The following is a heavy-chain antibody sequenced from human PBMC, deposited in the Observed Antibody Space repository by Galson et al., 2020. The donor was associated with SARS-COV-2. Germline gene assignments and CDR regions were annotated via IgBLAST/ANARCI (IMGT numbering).Heavy chain of an antibody. CDR3: ARATVTTSYYYYYYYMDV. Sequence: GGSLRLSCAASGFTFSSYDMHWVRQAPGKGLEWVSAIGTAGDTYYPGSVKGRFTISRENAKNSLYLQMNSLRAGDTAVYYCARATVTTSYYYYYYYMDVWGKGTTVTVSS. J-gene: IGHJ6*03. CDR2: IGTAGDT. D-gene: IGHD4-17*01. CDR1: GFTFSSYD. V-gene: IGHV3-13*01.